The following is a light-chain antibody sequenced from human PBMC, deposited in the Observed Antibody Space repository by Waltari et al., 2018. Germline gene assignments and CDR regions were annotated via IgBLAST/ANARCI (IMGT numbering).Light chain of an antibody. V-gene: IGKV3-15*01. J-gene: IGKJ2*01. CDR2: GAS. CDR1: QNIGTS. Sequence: EIEMTQSPASLSVSPGETAILTCRASQNIGTSLSWFQLRPGRAPRHLISGASTRATGIPARFSASGSGTEFSLTISSLQSDDFAVYYCLQYNNWPYTFGQGTRLEIK. CDR3: LQYNNWPYT.